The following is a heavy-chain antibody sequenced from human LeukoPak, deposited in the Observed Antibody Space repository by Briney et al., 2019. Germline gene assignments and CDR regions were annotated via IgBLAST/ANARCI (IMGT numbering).Heavy chain of an antibody. V-gene: IGHV1-2*06. CDR2: NNANSGGT. CDR3: ARDRGAVAAYYYYYYYGMDV. J-gene: IGHJ6*02. Sequence: GASVKVSCKASGYTFTGYYMHWVRQAPGQGLGWMGRNNANSGGTNYAQKDQGRATMTRDTSISTAYMELSRLRSDDTAVYYCARDRGAVAAYYYYYYYGMDVWGQGTTVTVSS. CDR1: GYTFTGYY. D-gene: IGHD6-19*01.